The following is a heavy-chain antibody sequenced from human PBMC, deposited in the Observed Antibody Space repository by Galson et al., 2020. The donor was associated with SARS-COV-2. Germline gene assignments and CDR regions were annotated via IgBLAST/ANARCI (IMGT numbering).Heavy chain of an antibody. V-gene: IGHV2-5*02. CDR1: GFSLSTSGVG. J-gene: IGHJ4*02. CDR3: AHIIYGANSFDY. Sequence: SGPTLVKPTQTLTLTYTFSGFSLSTSGVGVGWIRQTPGKALEWLAVIYWDDDERLSPSLRSRLTIIKGTSKNQVVLTMTNMDPVDTATYYCAHIIYGANSFDYWGQGALVTVSS. D-gene: IGHD3-3*02. CDR2: IYWDDDE.